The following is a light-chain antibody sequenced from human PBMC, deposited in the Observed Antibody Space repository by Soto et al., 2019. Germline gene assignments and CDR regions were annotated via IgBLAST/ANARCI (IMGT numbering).Light chain of an antibody. CDR1: QSISDT. Sequence: EIVMTQSPATLSVSPGGRATLSCRASQSISDTFAWYQQKPGQAPRLLIYGASTRAPGFPARFSGSGSGTDFTLTSSRLQSEDFEVYYCQQYNHWPWTFGQGTKVEIK. J-gene: IGKJ1*01. V-gene: IGKV3-15*01. CDR3: QQYNHWPWT. CDR2: GAS.